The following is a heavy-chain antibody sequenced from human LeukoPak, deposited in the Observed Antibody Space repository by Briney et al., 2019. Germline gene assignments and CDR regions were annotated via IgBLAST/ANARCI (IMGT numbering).Heavy chain of an antibody. CDR3: AREGAHTAMGGIFGYYYYYMDV. D-gene: IGHD5-18*01. Sequence: GGSLRLSCAASGFTFSSYAMSWVRQAPGKGLEWVSAISGSGGSTYYADSVKGRFTISRDNSKNSLYLQMNSLRAEDTAVYYCAREGAHTAMGGIFGYYYYYMDVWGKGTTATVSS. J-gene: IGHJ6*03. V-gene: IGHV3-23*01. CDR1: GFTFSSYA. CDR2: ISGSGGST.